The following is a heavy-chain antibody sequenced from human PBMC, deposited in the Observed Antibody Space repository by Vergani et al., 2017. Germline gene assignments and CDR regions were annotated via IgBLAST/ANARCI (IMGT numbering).Heavy chain of an antibody. Sequence: QVQLVQSGAEVKKPGSSVKVSCKASGGTFSSYAISWVRQAPGQGLEWMGGIIPIFGTANYAQKFQGRVTITADESTSTAYMELSSLRSEDTAVYYCARGHPLSTPYCSGGSCYSYYYYYMDVWGKGP. J-gene: IGHJ6*03. V-gene: IGHV1-69*12. D-gene: IGHD2-15*01. CDR3: ARGHPLSTPYCSGGSCYSYYYYYMDV. CDR1: GGTFSSYA. CDR2: IIPIFGTA.